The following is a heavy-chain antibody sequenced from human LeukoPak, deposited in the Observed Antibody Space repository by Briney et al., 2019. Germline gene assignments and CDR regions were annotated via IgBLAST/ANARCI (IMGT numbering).Heavy chain of an antibody. V-gene: IGHV3-23*01. J-gene: IGHJ6*03. Sequence: SGGSLRLSCAASGFTFSSYAMSWVRQAPGKGLEWVSAISGSGGSTYYADSVKGRFTISRDNSKNTLYLQMNSLRAEDTAVYYCAKDAAAYYYGSGSYYYYYYYMDVWGKGTTVTISS. D-gene: IGHD3-10*01. CDR3: AKDAAAYYYGSGSYYYYYYYMDV. CDR2: ISGSGGST. CDR1: GFTFSSYA.